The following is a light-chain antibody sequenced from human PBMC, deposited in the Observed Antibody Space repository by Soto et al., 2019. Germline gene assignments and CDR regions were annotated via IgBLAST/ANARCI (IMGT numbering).Light chain of an antibody. V-gene: IGLV2-14*01. J-gene: IGLJ1*01. CDR3: CSYAGTKRV. Sequence: QSVLTQPASVSGSPGQSITISCTGTSSDVGGYNYVSWYQQHPGKAPKLMIYEVSNRPSGVSNRFSGSKSGNTASLTISGLQAEDEADYYCCSYAGTKRVFGTGTKVTVL. CDR1: SSDVGGYNY. CDR2: EVS.